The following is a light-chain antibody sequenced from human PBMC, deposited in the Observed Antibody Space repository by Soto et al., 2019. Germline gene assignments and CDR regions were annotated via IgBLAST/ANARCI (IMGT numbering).Light chain of an antibody. V-gene: IGKV1-5*01. J-gene: IGKJ1*01. Sequence: IRMTQSPSLLSASTGEIVTITCRASQGISGWLAWYQQKPGKAPKLLIYDASSLESGVPSRFSGSGSGTDFTLAISSLQPEDSATYYCLQDINYPWTFGQGTKVDIK. CDR3: LQDINYPWT. CDR2: DAS. CDR1: QGISGW.